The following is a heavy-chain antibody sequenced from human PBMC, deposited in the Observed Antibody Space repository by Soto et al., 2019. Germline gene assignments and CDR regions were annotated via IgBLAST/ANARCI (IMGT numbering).Heavy chain of an antibody. D-gene: IGHD4-4*01. V-gene: IGHV3-53*01. CDR2: IYSGGNT. CDR3: ARATDDSNYVDYYFDY. J-gene: IGHJ4*02. CDR1: GFTINNNY. Sequence: GGSLRLSCAASGFTINNNYMSWVRQAPGRGLEWVSVIYSGGNTYYADSVKGRFTISRDNSKNTLYLQMNSLRAEDTAVYYCARATDDSNYVDYYFDYWGPGTLVTVSS.